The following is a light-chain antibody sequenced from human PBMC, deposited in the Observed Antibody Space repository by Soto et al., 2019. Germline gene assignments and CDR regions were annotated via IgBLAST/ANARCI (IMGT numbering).Light chain of an antibody. CDR2: AAS. CDR1: QGISSY. Sequence: AIRMTQSPSSLSASTGDRVTITCRASQGISSYLAWYQQKPGKAPKLLIYAASTLQSGVPSRFRGSGSWTDFTLTISCLQSEDFATYYCQQYYSYPFTFGPGTKVDIK. V-gene: IGKV1-8*01. CDR3: QQYYSYPFT. J-gene: IGKJ3*01.